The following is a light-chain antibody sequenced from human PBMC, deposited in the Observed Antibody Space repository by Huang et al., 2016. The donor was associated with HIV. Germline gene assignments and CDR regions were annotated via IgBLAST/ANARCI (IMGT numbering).Light chain of an antibody. V-gene: IGKV3-15*01. Sequence: EIVMTQSPATLSVSPGERATLSCRASQSVSSNLAWYQQTPGQAPRLLIYGASTSATSIPMRFSGSGSGREFTLTISSLQSEDFAVYYCQQYNNWPRTFGQGTKVEIK. CDR3: QQYNNWPRT. J-gene: IGKJ1*01. CDR1: QSVSSN. CDR2: GAS.